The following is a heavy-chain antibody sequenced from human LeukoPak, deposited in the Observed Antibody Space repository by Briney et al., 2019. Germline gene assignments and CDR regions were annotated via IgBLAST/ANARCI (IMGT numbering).Heavy chain of an antibody. CDR3: ARATLLLRPPTLNYYYYGMDV. V-gene: IGHV1-69*04. CDR2: IIPTLGVA. CDR1: GGTFSSYA. J-gene: IGHJ6*02. Sequence: SVKVSCKASGGTFSSYAISWVRQAPGQGLEWMGRIIPTLGVANYAQKFQGRVTITADKSTSTAYMELSSLRSEDTAVYYCARATLLLRPPTLNYYYYGMDVWGQGTTVTVSS. D-gene: IGHD3-3*01.